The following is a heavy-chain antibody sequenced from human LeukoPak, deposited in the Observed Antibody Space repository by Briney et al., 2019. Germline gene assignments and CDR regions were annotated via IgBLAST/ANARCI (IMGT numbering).Heavy chain of an antibody. Sequence: GGSLRLSCAASGFTVSSYSMNWVRQAPGKGLEWVSSISSSSSYIYYTDSVKGRFTISRDNAKNTLYLQMNSLRAEDTAVYYCARGFDSSGRDYWGQGALVTVSS. J-gene: IGHJ4*02. D-gene: IGHD3-22*01. CDR1: GFTVSSYS. V-gene: IGHV3-21*01. CDR2: ISSSSSYI. CDR3: ARGFDSSGRDY.